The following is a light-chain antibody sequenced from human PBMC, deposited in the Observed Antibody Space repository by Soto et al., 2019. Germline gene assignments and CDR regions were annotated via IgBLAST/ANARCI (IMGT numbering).Light chain of an antibody. CDR3: QQYGYSPIT. V-gene: IGKV3-20*01. CDR2: DIS. J-gene: IGKJ5*01. CDR1: QSIARTY. Sequence: EVVLTQSPGTLSLSPGERATLSCRASQSIARTYLAGYQQKPGQAPRLLIYDISTRATGIPDRFSASGSGTDFTLTISGLETEDFAVYYCQQYGYSPITFGQGTRLEIK.